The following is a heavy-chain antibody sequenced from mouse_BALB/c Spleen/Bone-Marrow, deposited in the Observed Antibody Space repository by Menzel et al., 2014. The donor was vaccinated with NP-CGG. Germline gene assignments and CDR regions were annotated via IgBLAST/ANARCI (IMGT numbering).Heavy chain of an antibody. V-gene: IGHV5-6*01. J-gene: IGHJ3*01. CDR2: VGGGDSYT. D-gene: IGHD1-1*01. CDR1: GFTFSSYG. Sequence: EVKLVESGGDLVEPGGSLKLSCAASGFTFSSYGMSWVRQTPDKRLEWVATVGGGDSYTYYPDFVKGRFAISRDIAKNTLYLHMSSLKSEDTAMYYCAFITAIAYWGQGILVTVSA. CDR3: AFITAIAY.